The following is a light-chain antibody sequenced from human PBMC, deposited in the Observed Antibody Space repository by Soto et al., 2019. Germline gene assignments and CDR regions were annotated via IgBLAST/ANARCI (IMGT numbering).Light chain of an antibody. CDR1: SSDFGGYNY. CDR3: SSYPSNRGV. J-gene: IGLJ3*02. V-gene: IGLV2-14*01. CDR2: EVS. Sequence: QSVLTQPASVSGSPGQSITISCTGTSSDFGGYNYVSWYQQYPNTAPKLIIYEVSNRPSGVSNRFSGSKSGNTASLTISGLQAEDEADYYCSSYPSNRGVFGGGTKLTVL.